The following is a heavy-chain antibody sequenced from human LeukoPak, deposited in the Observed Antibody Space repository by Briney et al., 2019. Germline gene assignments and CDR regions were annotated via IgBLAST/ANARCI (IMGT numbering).Heavy chain of an antibody. V-gene: IGHV3-23*01. CDR2: INAGGGGT. CDR3: AVGSYLGRIFDY. Sequence: GGSVRLSCAASGFTFISYAMSWVRPAPGKGMEWVSAINAGGGGTYYADTVKGRVTISSDTPKNTVHMHMNSLRAEGTAVYYSAVGSYLGRIFDYWGQGTLVTVSS. J-gene: IGHJ4*02. CDR1: GFTFISYA. D-gene: IGHD1-26*01.